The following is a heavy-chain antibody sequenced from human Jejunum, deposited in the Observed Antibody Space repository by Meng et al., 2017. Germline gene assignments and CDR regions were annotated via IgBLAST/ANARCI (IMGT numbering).Heavy chain of an antibody. D-gene: IGHD4-11*01. J-gene: IGHJ6*02. CDR1: GYTLDNDD. Sequence: ASVKVSCKASGYTLDNDDITWVRQAPGRGLEWMGGISADNGLRDYAPPAQGRVTMTTDATTNTAYLEVRTLRPGDTAVYYCARKVHGANKDYIMDVWGQGTTVTVSS. CDR2: ISADNGLR. V-gene: IGHV1-18*04. CDR3: ARKVHGANKDYIMDV.